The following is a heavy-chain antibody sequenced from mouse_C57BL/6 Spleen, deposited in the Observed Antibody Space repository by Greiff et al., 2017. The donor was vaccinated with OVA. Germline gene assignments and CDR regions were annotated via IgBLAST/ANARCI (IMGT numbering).Heavy chain of an antibody. V-gene: IGHV1-53*01. Sequence: QVQLQQPGTELVKPGASVKLSCKASGYTFTSYWMHWVKQRPGQGLEWIGHITPSNGGTNYNEKFKSKATLTVDKSSSTAYMQLSSLTSEDAVGYYCGRVRIWDDNCDDWGQGTTLTVSA. CDR2: ITPSNGGT. CDR1: GYTFTSYW. J-gene: IGHJ2*01. D-gene: IGHD4-1*01. CDR3: GRVRIWDDNCDD.